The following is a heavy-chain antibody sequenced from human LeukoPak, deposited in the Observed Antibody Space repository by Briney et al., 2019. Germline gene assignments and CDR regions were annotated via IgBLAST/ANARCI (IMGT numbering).Heavy chain of an antibody. J-gene: IGHJ3*02. Sequence: ASVKVSCKASGYTFTSYGVNWVRQAPGQGLERMGWISGYNGYTNYAQNLQGRVTMTTDTSTSTAYMELRSLRSDDTAIYYCARAREYRDAFDIWGQGTMVTVSS. CDR1: GYTFTSYG. V-gene: IGHV1-18*01. CDR3: ARAREYRDAFDI. CDR2: ISGYNGYT. D-gene: IGHD5-18*01.